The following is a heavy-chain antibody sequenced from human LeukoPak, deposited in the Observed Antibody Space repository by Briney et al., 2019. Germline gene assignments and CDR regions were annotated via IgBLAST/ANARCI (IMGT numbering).Heavy chain of an antibody. CDR1: SDSISNSAYH. CDR2: IYYNRGT. J-gene: IGHJ4*02. D-gene: IGHD6-13*01. Sequence: SETLSLTCTVSSDSISNSAYHWGWIRQPPGRGLEWIGTIYYNRGTYYNPSLKSRVTISVDTSKNQFSLKLSSVTAADTAVYYCATLIAAAGTNSDYWGQGTLVTVSS. CDR3: ATLIAAAGTNSDY. V-gene: IGHV4-39*07.